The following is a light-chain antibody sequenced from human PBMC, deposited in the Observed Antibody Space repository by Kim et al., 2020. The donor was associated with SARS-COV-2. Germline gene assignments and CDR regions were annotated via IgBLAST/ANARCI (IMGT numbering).Light chain of an antibody. Sequence: SVKLTCTLSSGHSNYAIAWHQQQPEKGPRYLMKLNSDGSHTKGDGIPDLFSGSSSGAERYLTISSLQSEDDADYYCQTWGTGSWVFGGGTKLTVL. CDR3: QTWGTGSWV. CDR1: SGHSNYA. V-gene: IGLV4-69*02. CDR2: LNSDGSH. J-gene: IGLJ3*02.